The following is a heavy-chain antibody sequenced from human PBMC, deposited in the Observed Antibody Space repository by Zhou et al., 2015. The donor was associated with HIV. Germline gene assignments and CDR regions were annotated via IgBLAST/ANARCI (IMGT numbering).Heavy chain of an antibody. CDR3: ARAPARQNVERVSDLWGNFFDD. D-gene: IGHD7-27*01. V-gene: IGHV1-69*04. CDR2: ITPMFDME. CDR1: GGTFSGSD. J-gene: IGHJ4*02. Sequence: LVQSGTEVRKPGSSVNVSCKASGGTFSGSDISWVRQAPGQGLEWMGSITPMFDMETYAEKFRARLTITVDKSTSAAYMELNRLTSEDAAVYYCARAPARQNVERVSDLWGNFFDDWGQGTLVTVSS.